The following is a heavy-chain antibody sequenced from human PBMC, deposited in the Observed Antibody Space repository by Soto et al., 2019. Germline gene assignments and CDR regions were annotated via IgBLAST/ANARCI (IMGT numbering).Heavy chain of an antibody. Sequence: GGSLRLSCAASGFIFENFGMSWVRQAPGKGLEWISSISGSGFKKYYADSVKGRFTISRDNSKSTVYLELNNLSAEDTAVYHCAKNQGVELVPLATVDWFNPWGQGSVVTVS. J-gene: IGHJ5*02. CDR3: AKNQGVELVPLATVDWFNP. CDR2: ISGSGFKK. CDR1: GFIFENFG. V-gene: IGHV3-23*01. D-gene: IGHD1-26*01.